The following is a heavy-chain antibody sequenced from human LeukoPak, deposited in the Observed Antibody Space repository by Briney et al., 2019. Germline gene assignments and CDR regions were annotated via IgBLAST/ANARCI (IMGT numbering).Heavy chain of an antibody. D-gene: IGHD4-17*01. CDR2: IYYSGST. CDR1: GGSISSSSYY. J-gene: IGHJ6*03. Sequence: SETLSLTCAVSGGSISSSSYYWGWIRQPPGKGLEWIGSIYYSGSTYYNPSLKSRVTISVDTSKNQFSLKLSSVTAADTAVYYCARDRIRDYVYYYYMDVWGKGTTVTVSS. V-gene: IGHV4-39*07. CDR3: ARDRIRDYVYYYYMDV.